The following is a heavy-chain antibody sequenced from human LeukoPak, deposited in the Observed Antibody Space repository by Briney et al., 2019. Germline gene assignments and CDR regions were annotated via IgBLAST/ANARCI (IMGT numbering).Heavy chain of an antibody. D-gene: IGHD3-3*01. V-gene: IGHV4-31*11. CDR1: GGSFSGYY. Sequence: PSETLSLTCAVYGGSFSGYYWSWIRQHPGKGLEWIGYIYYSGSTYYNPSLKSRVTISVDTSKNQFSLKPSSVTAADTAVYYCARFGGTRGYWGQGTLVTVSS. CDR3: ARFGGTRGY. J-gene: IGHJ4*02. CDR2: IYYSGST.